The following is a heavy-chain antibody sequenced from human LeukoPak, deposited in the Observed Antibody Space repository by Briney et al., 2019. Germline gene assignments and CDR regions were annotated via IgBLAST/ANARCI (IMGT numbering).Heavy chain of an antibody. CDR2: ISYDGSNK. V-gene: IGHV3-30*18. Sequence: GGSLRLSCAASGFTFSSYGMHWVRQAPGKGLEWVAVISYDGSNKYYADSVKGRFTISRDNPKNTLYLQMNSLRAEDTAVYYCAKAQWELLLGVGYWGQGTLVTVSS. J-gene: IGHJ4*02. CDR3: AKAQWELLLGVGY. D-gene: IGHD1-26*01. CDR1: GFTFSSYG.